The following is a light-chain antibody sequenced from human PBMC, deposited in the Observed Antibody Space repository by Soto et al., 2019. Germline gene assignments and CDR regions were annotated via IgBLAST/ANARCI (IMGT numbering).Light chain of an antibody. CDR2: DAS. V-gene: IGKV1-5*01. J-gene: IGKJ1*01. CDR3: QQYNSYST. CDR1: QSVSSW. Sequence: IQMTQSPSALSGSVGDRVTITCRASQSVSSWLAWYQQKPGKAPNLLIYDASSLESGVPSRFSGSGSDTEFTLTIHSLHPDDFATYYCQQYNSYSTFGQGTKVDI.